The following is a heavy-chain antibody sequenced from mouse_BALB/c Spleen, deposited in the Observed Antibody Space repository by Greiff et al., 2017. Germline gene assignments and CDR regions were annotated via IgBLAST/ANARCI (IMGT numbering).Heavy chain of an antibody. Sequence: QVQLQQSGAELMKPGASVKISCKATGYTFSSYWIEWVKQRPGHGLEWIGEILPGSGSTNYNEKFKGKATFTADTSSNTAYMQLSSLTSEDSAVYYCARLEFDYYGSSPFAYWGQGTLVTVSA. CDR2: ILPGSGST. D-gene: IGHD1-1*01. J-gene: IGHJ3*01. CDR1: GYTFSSYW. V-gene: IGHV1-9*01. CDR3: ARLEFDYYGSSPFAY.